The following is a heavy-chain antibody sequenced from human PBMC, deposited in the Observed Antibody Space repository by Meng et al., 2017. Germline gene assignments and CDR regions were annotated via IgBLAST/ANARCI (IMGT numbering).Heavy chain of an antibody. V-gene: IGHV4-34*01. Sequence: LLHEWGSGMLKPSGALSLTCAVYGWSFSSYYWSWIRQPPGKGLEWIGEINHSGSTNYNPSLKSRVTISVDTSKNQFSLKLSSVTAADTAVYYCARVGKVVTAPLTYWGQGTLVTVSS. CDR3: ARVGKVVTAPLTY. CDR1: GWSFSSYY. CDR2: INHSGST. D-gene: IGHD2-21*02. J-gene: IGHJ4*02.